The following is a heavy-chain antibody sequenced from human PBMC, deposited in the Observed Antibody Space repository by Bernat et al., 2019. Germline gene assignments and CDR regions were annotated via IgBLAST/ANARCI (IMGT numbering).Heavy chain of an antibody. CDR2: IGSGGGTI. D-gene: IGHD5-24*01. Sequence: EVQLVESGGGLVQPGGSPRLSCAASGFTFSNYEMNWVRQAPGKGLEWVSYIGSGGGTIYYADSVKGRFTISRDNAKNSLYLQMNSLRAEDTAVYYCAREWLQLDYWGQGTQVTVSS. J-gene: IGHJ4*02. V-gene: IGHV3-48*03. CDR3: AREWLQLDY. CDR1: GFTFSNYE.